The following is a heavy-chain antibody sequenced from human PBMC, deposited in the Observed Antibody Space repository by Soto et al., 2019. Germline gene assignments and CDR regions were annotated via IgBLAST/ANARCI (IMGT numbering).Heavy chain of an antibody. CDR1: GLTFSSYG. CDR2: VSYAGIND. Sequence: GWSLRVSFAASGLTFSSYGIHWVRQAPAQRLPCLAVVSYAGINDYSAAPVKGRFPISRHSSTTTLHLQLNSLRAEDTAVYYCAKEHSYGYYRPPGGMDVWDLVPPAPV. V-gene: IGHV3-30*18. D-gene: IGHD5-18*01. J-gene: IGHJ6*02. CDR3: AKEHSYGYYRPPGGMDV.